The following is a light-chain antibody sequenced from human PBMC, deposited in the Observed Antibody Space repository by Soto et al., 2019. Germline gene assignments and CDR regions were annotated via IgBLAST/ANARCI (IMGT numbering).Light chain of an antibody. Sequence: EFVLTQSPGTLSLSPGERATLSCRASQSVNIYLAWYQQKPGQAPRLLIYDASNRATGIPARFSGSGSGTDFTLTISSLEPEDFAVYYCHQRQYWPPITFGQGTRLEIK. J-gene: IGKJ5*01. V-gene: IGKV3-11*01. CDR2: DAS. CDR1: QSVNIY. CDR3: HQRQYWPPIT.